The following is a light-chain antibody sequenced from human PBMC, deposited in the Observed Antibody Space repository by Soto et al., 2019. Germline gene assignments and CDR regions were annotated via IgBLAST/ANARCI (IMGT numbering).Light chain of an antibody. J-gene: IGKJ2*01. CDR1: QSIDHY. Sequence: DIQMTQSPSSLSASVGDRVTITCRSSQSIDHYLNWYQQKPGEAPKFLIYAASTLQRGVPPRFSGSGSGRDFPLTIISLQPEDFSTYFWQQSYSRPYTFGQGTKVEIK. CDR3: QQSYSRPYT. CDR2: AAS. V-gene: IGKV1-39*01.